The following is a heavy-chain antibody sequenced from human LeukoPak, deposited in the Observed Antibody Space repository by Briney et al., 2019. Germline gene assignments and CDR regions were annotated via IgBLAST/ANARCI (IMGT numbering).Heavy chain of an antibody. CDR2: MYYSGST. Sequence: SETLSLTCAVSGGSISSGDYSWSWIRQPPGKGLEWIGYMYYSGSTYSNLSLKSRVTISVDTSKNQFSLKLSSVTAADTAVYYCARFRGNLLYSFDYWGQGTLVTVSS. CDR1: GGSISSGDYS. V-gene: IGHV4-30-4*07. D-gene: IGHD3-10*01. CDR3: ARFRGNLLYSFDY. J-gene: IGHJ4*02.